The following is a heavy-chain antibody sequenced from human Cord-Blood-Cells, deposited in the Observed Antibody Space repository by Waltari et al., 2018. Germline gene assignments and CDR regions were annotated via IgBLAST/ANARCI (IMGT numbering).Heavy chain of an antibody. CDR3: ARDLRGGPVRGYRLYY. J-gene: IGHJ4*02. D-gene: IGHD3-16*02. V-gene: IGHV3-30-3*01. CDR2: ISYDGSNN. CDR1: GFTFSSYA. Sequence: QVQLVESGGGVVQPGRSLRLSCAASGFTFSSYAMHWVRQAPGKWLEWVAVISYDGSNNYYADSVKGRFTISRDNSKNRLYLQMNSLRAEDTAVYYCARDLRGGPVRGYRLYYWGQGTLVTVSS.